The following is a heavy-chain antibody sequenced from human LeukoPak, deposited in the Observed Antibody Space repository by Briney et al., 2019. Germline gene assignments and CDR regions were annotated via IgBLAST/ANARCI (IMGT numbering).Heavy chain of an antibody. CDR2: ISSSSSYI. Sequence: GGSLRLSCAASGFTFSSYSMNWVRQAPGKGLEWVSSISSSSSYIYYADSVKGRFTISRDNAKNSLYLQMNSPRAEDTAVYYCARVRRWYYGSGSYYSLDYWGQGTLVTASS. CDR1: GFTFSSYS. D-gene: IGHD3-10*01. CDR3: ARVRRWYYGSGSYYSLDY. J-gene: IGHJ4*02. V-gene: IGHV3-21*01.